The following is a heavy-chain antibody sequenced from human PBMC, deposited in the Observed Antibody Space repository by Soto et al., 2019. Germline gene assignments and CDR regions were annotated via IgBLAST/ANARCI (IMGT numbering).Heavy chain of an antibody. Sequence: SETLSLTCTVSGGSISSSYWSWIRQPPGEGLKWIGYAYNSGSTNYNPSLQSRVTISLDTSKNQFSLKLNSVTAADTAMYYCARHGGVVPAAPVDYWGQGILVTVSS. CDR3: ARHGGVVPAAPVDY. J-gene: IGHJ4*02. CDR2: AYNSGST. D-gene: IGHD2-2*01. CDR1: GGSISSSY. V-gene: IGHV4-59*08.